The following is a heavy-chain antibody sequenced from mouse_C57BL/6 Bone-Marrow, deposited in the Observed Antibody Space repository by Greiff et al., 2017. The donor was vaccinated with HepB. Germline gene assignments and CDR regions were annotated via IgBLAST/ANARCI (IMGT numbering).Heavy chain of an antibody. V-gene: IGHV5-17*01. CDR1: GFTFSDYG. J-gene: IGHJ4*01. Sequence: EVQLVESGGGLVKPGGSLKLSCAASGFTFSDYGMHWVRQAPEKGLEWVAYISSGSSTIYYADTVKGRFTISRDNAKNTLFLQMTSLRSEDTAMYYCARSNWGYAMDYWGQGTSVTVSS. D-gene: IGHD4-1*01. CDR2: ISSGSSTI. CDR3: ARSNWGYAMDY.